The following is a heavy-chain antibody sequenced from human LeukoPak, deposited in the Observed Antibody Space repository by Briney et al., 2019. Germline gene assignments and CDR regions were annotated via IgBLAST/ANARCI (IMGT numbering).Heavy chain of an antibody. CDR1: GGSISSSSYY. V-gene: IGHV4-39*07. CDR3: ARGPIVGATRGGGYFDY. J-gene: IGHJ4*02. D-gene: IGHD1-26*01. Sequence: SETLSLTCTVSGGSISSSSYYWGWIRQPPGKGLEWIGSIYYSGSTNYNPSLKSRVTISVDTSKNQFSLKLSSVTAADTAVYYCARGPIVGATRGGGYFDYWGQGTLVTVSS. CDR2: IYYSGST.